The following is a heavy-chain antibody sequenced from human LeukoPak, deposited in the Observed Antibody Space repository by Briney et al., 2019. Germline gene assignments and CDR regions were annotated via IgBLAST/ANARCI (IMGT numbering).Heavy chain of an antibody. Sequence: PGGSLRLSCAASGFTFSSYGMHWVRQAPGKGLEWVAVIRYVGSDKYYADSVKGRFTISRDNSQNTMYLQMNSLRGEDTAVYYCARGGAGLDNWGQGTLVTVSS. CDR3: ARGGAGLDN. CDR1: GFTFSSYG. CDR2: IRYVGSDK. J-gene: IGHJ4*02. D-gene: IGHD1-26*01. V-gene: IGHV3-30*12.